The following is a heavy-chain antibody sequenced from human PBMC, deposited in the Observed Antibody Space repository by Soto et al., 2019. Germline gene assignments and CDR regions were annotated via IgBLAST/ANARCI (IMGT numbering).Heavy chain of an antibody. V-gene: IGHV4-31*03. CDR1: GGSISSGGYY. CDR2: IYYSGST. CDR3: GRGPGPGGGGVGV. D-gene: IGHD3-16*01. Sequence: QVQLQESGPGLVKPSQTLSLTCTVSGGSISSGGYYWSWIRQHPGKGLEWIGYIYYSGSTYYNASLERRVTISVDTSKNHFSRKLSSVTAADLAVDYCGRGPGPGGGGVGVGGQGAMGTVSS. J-gene: IGHJ3*01.